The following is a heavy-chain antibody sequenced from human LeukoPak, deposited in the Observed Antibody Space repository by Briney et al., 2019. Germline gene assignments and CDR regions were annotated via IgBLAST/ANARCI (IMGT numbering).Heavy chain of an antibody. CDR3: ARSGYSYGRPTWFDP. V-gene: IGHV4-59*01. D-gene: IGHD5-18*01. J-gene: IGHJ5*02. CDR1: GGSISSYY. CDR2: IYYSGST. Sequence: SETLSLTCTVSGGSISSYYWSWIRQPPGKGLEWIGYIYYSGSTNYNPSLKSRVTISVDTSKNQFSLKLSSVTAADTAVYYCARSGYSYGRPTWFDPWGQGTLVTVSS.